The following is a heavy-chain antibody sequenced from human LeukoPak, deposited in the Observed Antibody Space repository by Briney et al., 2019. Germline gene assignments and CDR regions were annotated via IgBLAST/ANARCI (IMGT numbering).Heavy chain of an antibody. Sequence: PGGFLRLSCAASGFTFSSYAMSWVRQAPGKGLEWVSAISGSGGSTYYADSVKGRFTISRDNSKNTLYLQMNSLRAEDTALYYCAKDGFRGDCIGGSCYPFDPWGQGTLVTVSS. V-gene: IGHV3-23*01. CDR2: ISGSGGST. J-gene: IGHJ5*02. D-gene: IGHD2-15*01. CDR1: GFTFSSYA. CDR3: AKDGFRGDCIGGSCYPFDP.